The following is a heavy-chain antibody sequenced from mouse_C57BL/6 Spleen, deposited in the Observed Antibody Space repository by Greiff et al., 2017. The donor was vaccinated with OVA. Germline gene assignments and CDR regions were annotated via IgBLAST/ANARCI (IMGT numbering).Heavy chain of an antibody. D-gene: IGHD3-2*02. V-gene: IGHV5-6*02. Sequence: DVKLQESGGDLVKPGGSLKLSCAASGFTFSSYGMSWVRQTPDKRLEWVATISSGGSYTYYPDSVKGRFTISRDNAKNTLYLQMSSLKSEDTAMYYCARRSTAQAPFAYWGQGTLVTVSA. CDR2: ISSGGSYT. CDR1: GFTFSSYG. CDR3: ARRSTAQAPFAY. J-gene: IGHJ3*01.